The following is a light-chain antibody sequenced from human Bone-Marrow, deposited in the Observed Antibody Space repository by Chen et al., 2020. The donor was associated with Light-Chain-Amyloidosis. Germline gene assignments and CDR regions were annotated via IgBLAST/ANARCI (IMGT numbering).Light chain of an antibody. CDR1: SSSLATIY. J-gene: IGLJ3*02. Sequence: FMLTQPHSGSDFPGKTVIISCTRSSSSLATIYVQWYQQRPGSSPTTVIYENDQRPSGVPDRFSGSIDRSSNSASLTISGLKTEDEADYYCQSYQGSSQGVFGGGTKLTVL. CDR2: END. V-gene: IGLV6-57*01. CDR3: QSYQGSSQGV.